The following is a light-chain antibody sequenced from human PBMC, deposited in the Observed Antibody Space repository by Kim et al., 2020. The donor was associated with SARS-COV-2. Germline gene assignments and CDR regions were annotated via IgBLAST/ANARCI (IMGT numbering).Light chain of an antibody. V-gene: IGKV2-30*01. CDR3: MQGTHWPPT. CDR2: KVS. J-gene: IGKJ1*01. Sequence: DVVLTQSPLSLPVTLGQPASISCRSSQSLVYSDGNTFLTWFHQRPGQSPRRLVYKVSSRNSGVPDRFSGSGSGTDFTLKISRVGAEDVGFYYCMQGTHWPPTFGQGTKVDI. CDR1: QSLVYSDGNTF.